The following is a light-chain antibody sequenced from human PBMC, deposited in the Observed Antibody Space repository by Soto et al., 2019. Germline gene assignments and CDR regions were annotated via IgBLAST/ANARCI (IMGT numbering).Light chain of an antibody. CDR2: GNS. CDR3: QSYDSSLSAHYV. J-gene: IGLJ1*01. Sequence: QSVLTQPPSVSGAPGQRVTISCTGSSSNIGSTYDVQWYQQLPGTAPKLLIYGNSNRPSGVPDRFSGSKSGTSASLAITGLKADDEADYYCQSYDSSLSAHYVFGPGTKLTDL. CDR1: SSNIGSTYD. V-gene: IGLV1-40*01.